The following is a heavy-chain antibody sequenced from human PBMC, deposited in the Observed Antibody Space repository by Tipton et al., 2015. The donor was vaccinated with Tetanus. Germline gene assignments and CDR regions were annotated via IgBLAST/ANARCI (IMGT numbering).Heavy chain of an antibody. V-gene: IGHV3-23*01. Sequence: GSLRLSCAASGFTFSSYAMSWVRQAPGKGLAWVSAISGSGGGTYYADSVKGRFIISRANSKNTLYLQMNSLRAEDTAVYYCAKDRYDSSGYYYLWDYWGQASLVTVSS. J-gene: IGHJ4*02. CDR3: AKDRYDSSGYYYLWDY. CDR1: GFTFSSYA. CDR2: ISGSGGGT. D-gene: IGHD3-22*01.